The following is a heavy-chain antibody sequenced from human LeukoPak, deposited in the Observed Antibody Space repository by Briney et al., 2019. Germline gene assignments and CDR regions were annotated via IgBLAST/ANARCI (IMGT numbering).Heavy chain of an antibody. Sequence: GGSLRLSCAASGFTFSSYSMNWVRQAPGKGLEWVSSISSSSSYIYYADSVKGRFTISRDNAKNSLYLQMNSLRAEDTAVYYCARGYGDSLYYYYYYMDVWGKGTTVTVSS. D-gene: IGHD4-17*01. J-gene: IGHJ6*03. CDR2: ISSSSSYI. CDR3: ARGYGDSLYYYYYYMDV. CDR1: GFTFSSYS. V-gene: IGHV3-21*01.